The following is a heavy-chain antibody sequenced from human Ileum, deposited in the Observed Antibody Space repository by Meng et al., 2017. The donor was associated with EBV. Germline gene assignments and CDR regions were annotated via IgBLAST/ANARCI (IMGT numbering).Heavy chain of an antibody. CDR1: CGSFNGHPW. D-gene: IGHD2-21*02. CDR3: ARIPYGDIYSAYFDY. CDR2: IDHSGAT. J-gene: IGHJ4*02. V-gene: IGHV4-4*02. Sequence: VQPPVPAPGCVKPSGTGSLTCPVLCGSFNGHPWCRWVRQLPGEGLEWIGQIDHSGATNYNPSLKSRVTISVDTSENQFSLELNSVTAADTAVYYCARIPYGDIYSAYFDYWSPGTLVTVSS.